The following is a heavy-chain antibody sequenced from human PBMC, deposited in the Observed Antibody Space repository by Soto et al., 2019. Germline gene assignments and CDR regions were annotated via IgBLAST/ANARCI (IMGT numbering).Heavy chain of an antibody. CDR2: IIPIFGTA. Sequence: QVQLVQSGAEVKKPGSSVKVSCKASGGTFSSYAISWVRQAPGQGLEWMGGIIPIFGTANYAQKFQGRVTITADDSTSTAYMELSSLRSEDTAVYYCARDPYEYQPHYYYYGMDVWGQGTTVTVSS. D-gene: IGHD2-2*01. J-gene: IGHJ6*02. CDR1: GGTFSSYA. V-gene: IGHV1-69*01. CDR3: ARDPYEYQPHYYYYGMDV.